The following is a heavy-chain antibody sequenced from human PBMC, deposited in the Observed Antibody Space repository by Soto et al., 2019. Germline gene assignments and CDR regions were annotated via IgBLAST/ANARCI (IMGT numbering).Heavy chain of an antibody. CDR3: ARELRLGGWYSFFAY. J-gene: IGHJ4*02. CDR1: GFTFSSYG. CDR2: IWYGGSNK. D-gene: IGHD6-19*01. Sequence: GGSLRLSCAASGFTFSSYGMHWVRQAPGKGLEWVAVIWYGGSNKYYADSVKGRFTISRDNSKNTLYLQMNSLRAEDTAVYYCARELRLGGWYSFFAYWGQGPLVTVS. V-gene: IGHV3-33*01.